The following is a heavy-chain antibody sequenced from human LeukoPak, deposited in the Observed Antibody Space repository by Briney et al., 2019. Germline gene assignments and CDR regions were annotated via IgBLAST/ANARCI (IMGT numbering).Heavy chain of an antibody. Sequence: SVKVSCKASGGTFSSYAISWVRQAPGQGLEWMGRIIPILGIANYAQKFQGRVTITADKSTSTAYMDLSGLRPDDTAVYYCARVNLRGSNYNWFDPWGQGTRVTVSS. CDR1: GGTFSSYA. CDR2: IIPILGIA. J-gene: IGHJ5*02. V-gene: IGHV1-69*04. D-gene: IGHD3-10*01. CDR3: ARVNLRGSNYNWFDP.